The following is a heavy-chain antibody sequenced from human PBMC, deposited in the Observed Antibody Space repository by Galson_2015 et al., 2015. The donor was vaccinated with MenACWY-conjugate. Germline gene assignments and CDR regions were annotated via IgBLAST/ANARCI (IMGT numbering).Heavy chain of an antibody. CDR1: GFTFSRQT. V-gene: IGHV3-21*01. CDR3: GTDQNDYGDY. CDR2: ISRDSTYT. J-gene: IGHJ4*02. Sequence: SLRLSCAVPGFTFSRQTANWVRQAPGKGLEWVSSISRDSTYTYYTDSVKGRFTISRDNAKNSLYLQMNSLRAEDTAIYYCGTDQNDYGDYWGQGTLVTVSS.